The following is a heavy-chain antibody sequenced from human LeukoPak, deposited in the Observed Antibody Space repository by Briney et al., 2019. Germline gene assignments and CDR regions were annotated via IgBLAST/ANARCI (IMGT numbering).Heavy chain of an antibody. CDR2: IYYSGST. D-gene: IGHD2-8*01. J-gene: IGHJ4*02. Sequence: SETLSLTCTVSGGSISSSSYHWGWIRQPPGKGLEWIGSIYYSGSTYYNPSLKSRVTISVDTSKNQFSLKLSSVTAADTAVYYCARERMALYYFDYWGQGTLVTVSS. V-gene: IGHV4-39*07. CDR1: GGSISSSSYH. CDR3: ARERMALYYFDY.